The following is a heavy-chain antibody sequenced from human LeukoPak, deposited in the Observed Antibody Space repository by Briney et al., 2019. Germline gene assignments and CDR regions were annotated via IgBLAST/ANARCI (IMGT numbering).Heavy chain of an antibody. CDR2: IIPILGIA. D-gene: IGHD3-22*01. Sequence: SVKVSCKASGGTFSSYAISWVRQAPGQVLVWMGRIIPILGIANYAQKFQGRVTITADKSTSTAYMELSSLRSEDTAVYYCARDLFEWAPPITMLVVVLVDWGQGTLVTVSS. CDR1: GGTFSSYA. CDR3: ARDLFEWAPPITMLVVVLVD. V-gene: IGHV1-69*04. J-gene: IGHJ4*02.